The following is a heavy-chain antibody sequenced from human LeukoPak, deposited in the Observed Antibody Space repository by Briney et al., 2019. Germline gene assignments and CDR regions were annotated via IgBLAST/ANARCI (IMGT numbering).Heavy chain of an antibody. CDR3: ARFHYYGSGSYWFDP. D-gene: IGHD3-10*01. CDR1: GGSISSGSYY. Sequence: PSETLSLTCTVSGGSISSGSYYWNWIRQPAGKGLEWIGRIYSSGSTNYNPSLKSRVTISVDTSKNQFSLKLSSVTAADTAVYYCARFHYYGSGSYWFDPWGQGTLVTVSS. CDR2: IYSSGST. V-gene: IGHV4-61*02. J-gene: IGHJ5*02.